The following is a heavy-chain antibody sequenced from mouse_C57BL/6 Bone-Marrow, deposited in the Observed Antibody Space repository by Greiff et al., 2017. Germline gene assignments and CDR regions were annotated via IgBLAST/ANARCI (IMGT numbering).Heavy chain of an antibody. CDR1: GYTFTDHT. Sequence: VQLQESDAELVKPGASVKISCKVSGYTFTDHTIHWMKQRPEQGLEWIGYIYPRDGSTKYNEKFKGKATLTADKSSSTAYMQLNSLSSEDSAVYFCASSGDYESSYWYFDVWGTGTTVTVSS. V-gene: IGHV1-78*01. CDR2: IYPRDGST. D-gene: IGHD2-4*01. J-gene: IGHJ1*03. CDR3: ASSGDYESSYWYFDV.